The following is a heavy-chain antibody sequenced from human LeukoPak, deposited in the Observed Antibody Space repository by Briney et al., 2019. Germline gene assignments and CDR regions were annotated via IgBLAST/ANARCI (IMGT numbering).Heavy chain of an antibody. D-gene: IGHD2-2*02. Sequence: ASVKVSCKASGYTFTSYYMHWVRQAPGQGLEWMGIINPSGGSTSYAQKFQGRVTMTRDMSTSTVYMELSSLRSEDTAVYYCARSCSSTSCYTSGWLDPWGQGTLVTVSS. CDR2: INPSGGST. CDR1: GYTFTSYY. J-gene: IGHJ5*02. V-gene: IGHV1-46*01. CDR3: ARSCSSTSCYTSGWLDP.